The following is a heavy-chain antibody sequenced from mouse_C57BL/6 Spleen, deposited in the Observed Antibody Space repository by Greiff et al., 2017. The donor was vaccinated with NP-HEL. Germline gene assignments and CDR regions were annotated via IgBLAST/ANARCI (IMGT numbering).Heavy chain of an antibody. CDR3: VRHNYGSRGYYAMDY. CDR1: GFSFNTYA. D-gene: IGHD1-1*01. CDR2: IRSKSNNYAT. J-gene: IGHJ4*01. V-gene: IGHV10-1*01. Sequence: DVQLVESGGGLVQPKGSLKLSCAASGFSFNTYAMNWVRQAPGKGLEWVARIRSKSNNYATYYADSVKDRFTISRDDSESMLYLQMNNLKTEDTAMYYCVRHNYGSRGYYAMDYWGQGTAVTVSS.